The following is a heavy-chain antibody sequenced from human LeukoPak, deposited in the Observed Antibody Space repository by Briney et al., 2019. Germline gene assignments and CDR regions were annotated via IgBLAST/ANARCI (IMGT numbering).Heavy chain of an antibody. J-gene: IGHJ4*02. D-gene: IGHD4/OR15-4a*01. Sequence: SETLSLTCTVSGGSISGSSYYWGWIRQPPGKGLEWIGSIYHSGSTYYNPSLKSRVTISVDTSKNQFSLKLSSVTAADTAVYYCARHFIFPPMRRTMVDKNPFDYWGQGTLVTVSS. CDR1: GGSISGSSYY. CDR3: ARHFIFPPMRRTMVDKNPFDY. CDR2: IYHSGST. V-gene: IGHV4-39*01.